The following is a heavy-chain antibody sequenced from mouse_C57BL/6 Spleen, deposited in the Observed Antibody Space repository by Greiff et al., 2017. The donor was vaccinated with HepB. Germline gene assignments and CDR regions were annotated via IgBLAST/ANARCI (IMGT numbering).Heavy chain of an antibody. D-gene: IGHD1-1*01. CDR3: ANYYGSSDGGAY. J-gene: IGHJ3*01. Sequence: VQLQQSGPELVKPGASVKISCKASGYAFSSSWMNWVKQRPGKGLEWIGRIYPGDGDTNYNGKFKGKATLTADKSSSTAYMQLSSLTSEDSAVYFGANYYGSSDGGAYWGQGTLVTVSA. V-gene: IGHV1-82*01. CDR2: IYPGDGDT. CDR1: GYAFSSSW.